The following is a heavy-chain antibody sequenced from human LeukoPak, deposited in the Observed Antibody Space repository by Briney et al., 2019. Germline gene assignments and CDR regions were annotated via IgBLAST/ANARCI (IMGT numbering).Heavy chain of an antibody. CDR1: GFTFSNAC. J-gene: IGHJ4*02. V-gene: IGHV3-15*01. D-gene: IGHD3-22*01. CDR2: IKSKTDGGTT. Sequence: GGSLRLSCAASGFTFSNACMSWVRQAPGKGLEWVGRIKSKTDGGTTDYAAPVKGRFTISRDDSKNTLYLQMNSLKTEDTAVYYCTTDNYDSSGYRPFDCWGQGTLVTVSS. CDR3: TTDNYDSSGYRPFDC.